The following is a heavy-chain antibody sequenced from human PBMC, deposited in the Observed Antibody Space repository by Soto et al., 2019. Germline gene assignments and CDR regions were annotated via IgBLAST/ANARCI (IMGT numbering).Heavy chain of an antibody. CDR3: ARDGVREDIVVVPAATLFDY. D-gene: IGHD2-2*01. J-gene: IGHJ4*02. Sequence: QVQLVESGGGVVQPGRSLRLSCAASGFTFSSYAMHWVRQAPGKGLEWVAVISYDGSNKYYADSVKGRFTISRDNSKNTLYLQMNSLRAEDTAVYYCARDGVREDIVVVPAATLFDYWGQGTLVTVSS. V-gene: IGHV3-30-3*01. CDR1: GFTFSSYA. CDR2: ISYDGSNK.